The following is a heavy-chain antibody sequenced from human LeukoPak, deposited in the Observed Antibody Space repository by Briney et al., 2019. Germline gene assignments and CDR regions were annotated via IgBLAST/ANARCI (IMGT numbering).Heavy chain of an antibody. D-gene: IGHD3-10*01. Sequence: PPETLSLTCAVSGYSISSGYYWGWIRQPPGKGLEWIGSIYHSGSTYYNPSLKSRVTISVDTSKNQFSLKLSSVTAADTAVYYCARALDYYGSGSYYDYWGQGTLVTVSS. CDR2: IYHSGST. CDR1: GYSISSGYY. CDR3: ARALDYYGSGSYYDY. J-gene: IGHJ4*02. V-gene: IGHV4-38-2*01.